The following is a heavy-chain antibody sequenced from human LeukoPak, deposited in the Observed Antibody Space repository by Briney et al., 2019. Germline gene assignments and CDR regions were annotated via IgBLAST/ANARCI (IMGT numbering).Heavy chain of an antibody. Sequence: PGGSLRLSCAASGFTFYSYAMSWVRQAPGKGLEWVSAISGSGGSTYYADSVKGRFTISRGNSKNTLYLQMNSLRAEDTAVYYCAKGNSGYYPYYFDYWGQGTLVTVSS. CDR3: AKGNSGYYPYYFDY. D-gene: IGHD3-22*01. CDR1: GFTFYSYA. J-gene: IGHJ4*02. V-gene: IGHV3-23*01. CDR2: ISGSGGST.